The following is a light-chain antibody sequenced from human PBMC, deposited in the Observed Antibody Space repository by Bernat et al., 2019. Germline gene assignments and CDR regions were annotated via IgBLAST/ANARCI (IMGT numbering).Light chain of an antibody. CDR1: QSISTY. CDR3: QHSYSFPWT. CDR2: AAS. V-gene: IGKV1-39*01. J-gene: IGKJ1*01. Sequence: DIQMTQSPSSLSASVRDRVTITCRASQSISTYLNWYQQKPGKAPKLLIYAASRLQSGVPSRFSGCGSGTDFTLTISSLQPEDFATFYCQHSYSFPWTFGQGTKVEIK.